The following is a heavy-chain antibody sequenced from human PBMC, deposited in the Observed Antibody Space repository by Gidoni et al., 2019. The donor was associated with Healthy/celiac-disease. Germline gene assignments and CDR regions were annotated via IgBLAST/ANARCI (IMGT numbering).Heavy chain of an antibody. CDR1: GGSFSGYY. D-gene: IGHD6-19*01. J-gene: IGHJ4*02. Sequence: QVQLQQWGAGLLKPSETLSLTCAVYGGSFSGYYWSWIRQPPGKGLEWIGEINHSGSTNYNPSLKSRVTISVDTSKNQFSLKLSSVTAADTAVYYCARLPSGWYVGGDYWGQGTLVTVSS. CDR3: ARLPSGWYVGGDY. V-gene: IGHV4-34*01. CDR2: INHSGST.